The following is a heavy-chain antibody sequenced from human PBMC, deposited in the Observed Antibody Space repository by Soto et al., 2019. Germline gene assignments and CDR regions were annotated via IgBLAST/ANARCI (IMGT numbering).Heavy chain of an antibody. CDR2: IYYSGST. J-gene: IGHJ5*02. CDR1: GGSISSYY. CDR3: ARGRVGYCSSTSCSYGDAYNWFDP. D-gene: IGHD2-2*01. V-gene: IGHV4-59*01. Sequence: SETLSLTCTVSGGSISSYYWSWIRQPPGKGLEWIGYIYYSGSTNYNPSLKSRVTISVDTSKNQFSLKLSSVTAADTAVYYCARGRVGYCSSTSCSYGDAYNWFDPWGQGTLVTVSS.